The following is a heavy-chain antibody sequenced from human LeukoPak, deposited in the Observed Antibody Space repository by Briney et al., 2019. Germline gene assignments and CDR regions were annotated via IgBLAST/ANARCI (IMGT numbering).Heavy chain of an antibody. CDR2: INPNSGGT. Sequence: GASVKVSCKASGYTFTGYYMHWVRQAPGQGLEWMGWINPNSGGTNYAQKFQGRVTMTRDTSTSTAYMELSRLRSDDTAVYYCARQGAGYDILTGYYPSYYFDYWGQGTLVTVSS. D-gene: IGHD3-9*01. V-gene: IGHV1-2*02. CDR1: GYTFTGYY. J-gene: IGHJ4*02. CDR3: ARQGAGYDILTGYYPSYYFDY.